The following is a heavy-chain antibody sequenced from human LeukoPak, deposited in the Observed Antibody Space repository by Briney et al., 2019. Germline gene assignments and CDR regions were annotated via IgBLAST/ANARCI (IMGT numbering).Heavy chain of an antibody. CDR3: ARGHRNGWYYSYYYYYYMDV. V-gene: IGHV4-34*01. CDR1: GGSFSGYY. D-gene: IGHD6-19*01. Sequence: SETLSLTCAVYGGSFSGYYWSWIRQPPGKGLEWIGEINHSGSTNYNPSLKSRVTISVDTSKNQFSLKLSSVTAADTAVYYCARGHRNGWYYSYYYYYYMDVWGKGTTVTVSS. CDR2: INHSGST. J-gene: IGHJ6*03.